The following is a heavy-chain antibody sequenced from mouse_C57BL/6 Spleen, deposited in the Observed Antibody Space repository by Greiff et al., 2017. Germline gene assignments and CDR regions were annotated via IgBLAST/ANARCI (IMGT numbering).Heavy chain of an antibody. Sequence: VKLQESGPELVKPGASVKISCKASGYAFSSSWMNWVKQRPGKGLEWIGRIYPGDGDTNYNGKFKGKATLTADKSSSTAYMQLSSLTSEDSAVYFCARGGDGYYGGFGYWGQGTTLTVSS. CDR1: GYAFSSSW. CDR2: IYPGDGDT. V-gene: IGHV1-82*01. D-gene: IGHD2-3*01. J-gene: IGHJ2*01. CDR3: ARGGDGYYGGFGY.